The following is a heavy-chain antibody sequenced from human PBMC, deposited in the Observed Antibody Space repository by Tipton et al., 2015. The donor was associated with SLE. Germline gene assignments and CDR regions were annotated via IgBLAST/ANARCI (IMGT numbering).Heavy chain of an antibody. CDR3: ARTITGTTGVTDAFDI. D-gene: IGHD1-7*01. Sequence: LRLSCVVSGYSISSGYYWGWIRQPPGKGLEWIGNIYHSGSTYYNPSLKSRVTISVDTSKNQFSLKLSSVTAADTAVYYCARTITGTTGVTDAFDIWGQGTMVTVSS. J-gene: IGHJ3*02. CDR1: GYSISSGYY. V-gene: IGHV4-38-2*01. CDR2: IYHSGST.